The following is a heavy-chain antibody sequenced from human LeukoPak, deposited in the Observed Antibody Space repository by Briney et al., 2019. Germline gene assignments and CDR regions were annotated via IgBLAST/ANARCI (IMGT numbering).Heavy chain of an antibody. J-gene: IGHJ4*02. CDR2: IIPIFGTA. V-gene: IGHV1-69*13. CDR3: ARGYSSGWYGYFDY. Sequence: GASVKVSCTASGGTFTSYAISWVRQAPGQGLEWMGGIIPIFGTANYAQKFQGRVTITADESTSTAYMELSSLRSEDTAVYYCARGYSSGWYGYFDYWGQGTLVTVSS. D-gene: IGHD6-19*01. CDR1: GGTFTSYA.